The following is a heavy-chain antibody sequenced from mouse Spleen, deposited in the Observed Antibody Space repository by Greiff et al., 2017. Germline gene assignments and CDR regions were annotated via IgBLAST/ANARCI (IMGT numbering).Heavy chain of an antibody. CDR3: ARMITKGAMDY. D-gene: IGHD2-4*01. V-gene: IGHV1-50*01. CDR2: IDPSDSYT. Sequence: QVQLQQPGAELVKPGASVKLSCKASGYTFTSYWMQWVKQRPGQGLEWIGEIDPSDSYTNYNQKFKGKATLTVDTSSSTAYMQLSSLTSEDSAVYYCARMITKGAMDYWGQGTSVTVSS. J-gene: IGHJ4*01. CDR1: GYTFTSYW.